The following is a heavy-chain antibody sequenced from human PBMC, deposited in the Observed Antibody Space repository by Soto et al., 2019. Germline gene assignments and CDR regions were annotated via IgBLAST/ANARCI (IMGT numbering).Heavy chain of an antibody. CDR2: ISAYNGNT. D-gene: IGHD6-19*01. CDR1: GYTFTSYG. J-gene: IGHJ4*02. V-gene: IGHV1-18*01. Sequence: GASVKVSCKASGYTFTSYGISWVRQAPGQGLEWMGWISAYNGNTNYAQKLQGRVTMTTDTSTSTAYMELRSLRSDDTAVYYCARVTGRLRRGSSGWSDFDYWGQGTLVTVSS. CDR3: ARVTGRLRRGSSGWSDFDY.